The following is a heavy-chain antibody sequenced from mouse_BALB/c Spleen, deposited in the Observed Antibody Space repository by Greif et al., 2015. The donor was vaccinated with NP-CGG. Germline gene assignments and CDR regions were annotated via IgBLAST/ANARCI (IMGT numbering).Heavy chain of an antibody. J-gene: IGHJ1*01. V-gene: IGHV5-17*02. D-gene: IGHD1-1*01. CDR3: ARDYGSSYWYFDV. CDR1: GFTFSSFG. Sequence: EVKLVESGGGLVQPGGSRKLSCPASGFTFSSFGMHWVRQAPEKGLEWVAYISSGSSTIYYADTVKGRFTISRDNPKNTLFLQMTSLRSEDTAMYYCARDYGSSYWYFDVWGAGTTVTVSS. CDR2: ISSGSSTI.